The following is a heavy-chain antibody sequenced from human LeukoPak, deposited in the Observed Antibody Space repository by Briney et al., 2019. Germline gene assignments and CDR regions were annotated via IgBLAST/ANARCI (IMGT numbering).Heavy chain of an antibody. Sequence: ASVKVSCKASGYTFTSYDINWVRQATGQGLEWMGWMNPNSGNTGYAQKFQGRVTITRNTSISTAYMELSSLRSEDTAVYYCARGAYYDYVWGSYSGEYYFDYWGQGTLVTVSS. CDR1: GYTFTSYD. CDR2: MNPNSGNT. CDR3: ARGAYYDYVWGSYSGEYYFDY. J-gene: IGHJ4*02. V-gene: IGHV1-8*03. D-gene: IGHD3-16*01.